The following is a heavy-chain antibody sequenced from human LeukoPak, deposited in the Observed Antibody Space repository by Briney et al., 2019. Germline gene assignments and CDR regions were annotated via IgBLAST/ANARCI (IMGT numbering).Heavy chain of an antibody. CDR3: ARGPRAVNHYYYYGMDV. D-gene: IGHD1-14*01. CDR2: INHSGST. J-gene: IGHJ6*02. V-gene: IGHV4-34*01. Sequence: GSLRLSCAASGFTFSSYWMSWVRQPPGKGLEWIGEINHSGSTNYNPSLKSRVTISVDTSKNQFSLKLSSVTAADTAVYYCARGPRAVNHYYYYGMDVWGQGTTVTVSS. CDR1: GFTFSSYW.